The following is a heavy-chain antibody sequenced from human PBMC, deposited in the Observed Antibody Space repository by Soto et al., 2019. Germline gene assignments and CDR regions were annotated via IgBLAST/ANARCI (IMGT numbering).Heavy chain of an antibody. V-gene: IGHV3-30*18. CDR2: ISYDGSNK. J-gene: IGHJ4*02. D-gene: IGHD5-12*01. CDR3: AKDGGEMATIAYFDY. Sequence: QVQLVESGGGVVQPGRSLRLSCAASGFTFSSYGMHWVRQAPGKGLEWVAVISYDGSNKYYADSVKGRFTISRDNSKNTLYLQMNRLRAEDTAVYYCAKDGGEMATIAYFDYWGQGTLVTVSS. CDR1: GFTFSSYG.